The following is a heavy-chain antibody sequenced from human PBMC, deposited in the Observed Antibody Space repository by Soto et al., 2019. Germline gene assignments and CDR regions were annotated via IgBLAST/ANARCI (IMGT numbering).Heavy chain of an antibody. CDR3: AKGGSSSWFLRWFDP. V-gene: IGHV3-30*18. J-gene: IGHJ5*02. D-gene: IGHD6-13*01. CDR2: ISYDGSNK. CDR1: GFTFSSYG. Sequence: GGSLRLSCAASGFTFSSYGMHWVRQAPGKGLEWVAVISYDGSNKYYADSVKGRFTISRDNSKNTLYLQMNSLRAEDTAVYYCAKGGSSSWFLRWFDPWGQGTLVTV.